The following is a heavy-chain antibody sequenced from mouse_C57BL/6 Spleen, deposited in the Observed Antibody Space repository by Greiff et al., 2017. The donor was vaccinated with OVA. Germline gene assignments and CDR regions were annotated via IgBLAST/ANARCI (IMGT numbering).Heavy chain of an antibody. CDR2: FYPGSGSI. CDR3: ARYGADSSAPFDY. V-gene: IGHV1-62-2*01. D-gene: IGHD3-2*02. J-gene: IGHJ2*01. Sequence: VQLQQSGAELVKPGASVKLSCKASGYTFTEYTIHWVKQRSGQGLEWIGWFYPGSGSIKYNEKFKGKATLTVDKSSSTAHMELRSLTSEDSAVYYCARYGADSSAPFDYWGQGTTLTVSS. CDR1: GYTFTEYT.